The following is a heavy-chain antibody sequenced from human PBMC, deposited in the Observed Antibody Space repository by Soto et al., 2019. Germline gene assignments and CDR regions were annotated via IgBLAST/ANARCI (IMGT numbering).Heavy chain of an antibody. D-gene: IGHD6-19*01. CDR1: GYTLTELS. CDR2: FDPEDGET. Sequence: ASVMVSCKVSGYTLTELSMHWVRQAPGKGLEWMGGFDPEDGETIYAQKFQGRVTMTEDTSTDTAYMELSSLRSEDTAVYYCATDLIAVGPTGYWGQGTLVTVSS. J-gene: IGHJ4*02. CDR3: ATDLIAVGPTGY. V-gene: IGHV1-24*01.